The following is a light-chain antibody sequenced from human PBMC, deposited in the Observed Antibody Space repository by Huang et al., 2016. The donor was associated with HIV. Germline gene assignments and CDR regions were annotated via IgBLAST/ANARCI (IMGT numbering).Light chain of an antibody. CDR2: GGS. J-gene: IGKJ4*01. CDR1: QAIGHS. CDR3: QQLRSYPLT. V-gene: IGKV1-13*02. Sequence: AIQLTQSPSSVSASVGDRVTVTCRASQAIGHSLAWYQHKPGRAPKLLIYGGSILPSGVSPRFSGNGSGTDFSLTISSLRSEDFATYFCQQLRSYPLTFGGGTDV.